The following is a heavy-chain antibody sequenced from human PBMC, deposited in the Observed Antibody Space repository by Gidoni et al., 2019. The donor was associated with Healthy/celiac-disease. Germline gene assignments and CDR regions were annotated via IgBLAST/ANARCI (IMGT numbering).Heavy chain of an antibody. CDR3: ARVQYYDILTGTSYYYYMDV. D-gene: IGHD3-9*01. V-gene: IGHV3-21*01. CDR2: ISSSSSYI. Sequence: EVQLVESGGGLVKPGGSLRLSCAASGFTFSSYSMTWVRQAPGKGLEWVSSISSSSSYIYYADSVKGRFTISRDNAKNSLYLQMNSLRAEDTAVYYCARVQYYDILTGTSYYYYMDVWGKGTTVTVSS. CDR1: GFTFSSYS. J-gene: IGHJ6*03.